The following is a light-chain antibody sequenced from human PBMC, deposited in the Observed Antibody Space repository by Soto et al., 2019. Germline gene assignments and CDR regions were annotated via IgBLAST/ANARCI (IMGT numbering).Light chain of an antibody. J-gene: IGKJ2*01. CDR2: DAS. Sequence: DIQMTQSPSSLSASVGDRVTITCRASQHITNYLNWYLQKPGKAPTLLIYDASNLETGVPSRFSGSGSGTDFTLTIHSLQPEDVGTFYCQQYDSFPYTFGQGTRLEMK. V-gene: IGKV1-33*01. CDR1: QHITNY. CDR3: QQYDSFPYT.